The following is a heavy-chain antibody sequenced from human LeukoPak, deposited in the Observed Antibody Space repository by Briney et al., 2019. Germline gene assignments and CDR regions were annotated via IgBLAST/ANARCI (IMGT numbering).Heavy chain of an antibody. D-gene: IGHD2-2*01. J-gene: IGHJ4*02. V-gene: IGHV1-2*02. CDR2: INPNSGGT. CDR1: GYTFTGYN. CDR3: ARRYCSSTSCYYFDY. Sequence: ASVKVSCKASGYTFTGYNMHWVRQAPGQGLEWMGWINPNSGGTNYAQKFQGRVTMTRDTSISTAYMELSRLRSDDTAVYYCARRYCSSTSCYYFDYWGQGTLVTVSS.